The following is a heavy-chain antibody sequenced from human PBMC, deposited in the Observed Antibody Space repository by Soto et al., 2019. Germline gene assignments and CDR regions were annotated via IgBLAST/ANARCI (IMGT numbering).Heavy chain of an antibody. CDR3: AKDGTGTRGYFDY. D-gene: IGHD1-7*01. V-gene: IGHV3-30*18. J-gene: IGHJ4*02. Sequence: QVQLVESGGGVVQPGRSLRLSCAASGFTFSSYGMHWVRQAPGKGLEWVAVISYDGSNKYYADSVKGRFTISRDNSNNTLYLQMNSLRAEDTAVYYCAKDGTGTRGYFDYWGQGTLVTVSS. CDR2: ISYDGSNK. CDR1: GFTFSSYG.